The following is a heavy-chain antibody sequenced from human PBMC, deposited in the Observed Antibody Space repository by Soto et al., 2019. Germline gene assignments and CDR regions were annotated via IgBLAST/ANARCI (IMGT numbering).Heavy chain of an antibody. Sequence: SETLSLTCTVSGGSISSGGYYWSWIRQHPGKGLEWIGYIYYSGSTYYNPSLKSRVTISVDTSKNQFSLKLSSVTAADTAVYYFARGGRFGVVMGYYYGMDVWGQGTTVTVSS. V-gene: IGHV4-31*03. J-gene: IGHJ6*02. D-gene: IGHD3-3*01. CDR1: GGSISSGGYY. CDR3: ARGGRFGVVMGYYYGMDV. CDR2: IYYSGST.